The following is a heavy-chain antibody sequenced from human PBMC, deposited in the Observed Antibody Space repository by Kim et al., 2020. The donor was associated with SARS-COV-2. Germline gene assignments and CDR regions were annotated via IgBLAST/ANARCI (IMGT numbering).Heavy chain of an antibody. J-gene: IGHJ6*02. CDR2: IIPIFGTA. V-gene: IGHV1-69*13. CDR3: ARGKTQTTEYYYDSSGYSVYGMDV. Sequence: SVKVSCKASGGTFSSYAISWVRQAPGQGLEWMGGIIPIFGTANYAQKFQGRVTITADESTSTAYMELSSLRSEDTAVYYCARGKTQTTEYYYDSSGYSVYGMDVWGQGTTVTVSS. D-gene: IGHD3-22*01. CDR1: GGTFSSYA.